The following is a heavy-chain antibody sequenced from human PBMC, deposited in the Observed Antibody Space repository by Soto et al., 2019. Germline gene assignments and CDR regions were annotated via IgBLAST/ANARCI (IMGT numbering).Heavy chain of an antibody. CDR1: GFTLSSYS. D-gene: IGHD6-19*01. V-gene: IGHV3-48*02. Sequence: EVQLVESGGGMVQPGGSLRLSCAASGFTLSSYSMHWVRQAPGKGLEWVSYISGRGGTIYYADSVKGRFTISRDNAKNSLSVQMNSLRDEDTAVYFCASDTGLRSSGWSYYFDFWGQGTRVTVSS. CDR3: ASDTGLRSSGWSYYFDF. CDR2: ISGRGGTI. J-gene: IGHJ4*02.